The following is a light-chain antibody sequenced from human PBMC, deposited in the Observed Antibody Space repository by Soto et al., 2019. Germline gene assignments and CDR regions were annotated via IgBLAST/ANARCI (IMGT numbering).Light chain of an antibody. J-gene: IGKJ2*01. Sequence: MLTQSPATLSLSPGDRAILSCRASQDVSISLGWYQQKPGQAPRLLIYDASNRATGIPDRFRGSGSGTDFTLTISSLAPEDSAVYYCLQRARWRSFGQGTKLEIK. CDR1: QDVSIS. V-gene: IGKV3D-11*01. CDR3: LQRARWRS. CDR2: DAS.